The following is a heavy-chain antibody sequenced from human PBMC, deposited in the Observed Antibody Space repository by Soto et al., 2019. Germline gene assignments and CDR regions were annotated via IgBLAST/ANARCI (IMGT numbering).Heavy chain of an antibody. Sequence: SETLSLTCTVSGGSISSSSYYWGWIRQPPGKGLECIGSIYYSGRNYYNPSLKSRVTISVDTSKNHLSLELSSVTAADTAVYYCAMSPWATRRDLDYWGQGALVTVSS. J-gene: IGHJ4*02. CDR3: AMSPWATRRDLDY. D-gene: IGHD3-16*01. CDR2: IYYSGRN. V-gene: IGHV4-39*02. CDR1: GGSISSSSYY.